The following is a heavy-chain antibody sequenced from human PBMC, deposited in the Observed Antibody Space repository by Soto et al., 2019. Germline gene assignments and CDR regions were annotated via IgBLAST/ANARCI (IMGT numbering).Heavy chain of an antibody. Sequence: PGGSLRLSCPASGFTLSSCRMNWVRQARGKGLEWVSSLSRNSDYIPYSDSVQSRYIISRGHARTSQHLHMNSLRAADPASIYGARVGAYFGEFDYFDYWGRGPMCTVAS. CDR3: ARVGAYFGEFDYFDY. V-gene: IGHV3-21*01. CDR2: LSRNSDYI. CDR1: GFTLSSCR. J-gene: IGHJ4*02. D-gene: IGHD3-10*01.